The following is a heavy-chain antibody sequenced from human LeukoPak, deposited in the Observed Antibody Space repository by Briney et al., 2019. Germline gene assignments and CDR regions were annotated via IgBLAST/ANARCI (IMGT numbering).Heavy chain of an antibody. J-gene: IGHJ5*02. CDR3: ARGDYDFWSGPPLFDP. V-gene: IGHV3-21*04. CDR2: ISSSSSYI. Sequence: GGSLRLSCAASGFTFSSYSMNWVRQAPGKGLEWVSSISSSSSYIYYADSVKGRFTISRDNAKNSLYLQMNSLRADDTAVYYCARGDYDFWSGPPLFDPWGQGTLVTVSS. CDR1: GFTFSSYS. D-gene: IGHD3-3*01.